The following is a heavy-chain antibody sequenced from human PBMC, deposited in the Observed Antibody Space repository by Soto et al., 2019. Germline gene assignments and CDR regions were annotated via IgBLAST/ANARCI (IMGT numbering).Heavy chain of an antibody. CDR2: INPNSGGT. V-gene: IGHV1-2*02. Sequence: GASVKVSCKASGYTFTGYYMHWVRQAPGQGLEWMGWINPNSGGTNYAQKFQGRVTMTRDTSISTAYMELSRLRSDDTAVYYCARAPAVAGALRFVYWGQGTLVTVSS. CDR3: ARAPAVAGALRFVY. CDR1: GYTFTGYY. J-gene: IGHJ4*02. D-gene: IGHD6-19*01.